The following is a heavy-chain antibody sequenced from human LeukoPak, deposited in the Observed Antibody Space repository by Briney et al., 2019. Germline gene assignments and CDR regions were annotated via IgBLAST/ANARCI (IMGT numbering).Heavy chain of an antibody. V-gene: IGHV4-4*07. CDR1: GDTINPYH. J-gene: IGHJ4*02. D-gene: IGHD3-22*01. Sequence: SETLSLTCTVSGDTINPYHWTWIRQTAGKGLEWIGRVHMSGSTNYNPSLWSRVAISMDNSKNQFSLTVNSVTAADTGVYYCARDESSRDDSGGYHYWGQGTLVTVSS. CDR3: ARDESSRDDSGGYHY. CDR2: VHMSGST.